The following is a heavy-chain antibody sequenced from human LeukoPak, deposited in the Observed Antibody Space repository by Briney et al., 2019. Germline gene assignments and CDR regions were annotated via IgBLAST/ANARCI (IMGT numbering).Heavy chain of an antibody. V-gene: IGHV1-69*04. CDR3: AREATMTIVVTTGGMDV. Sequence: ASVKVSCKASGGTFSSYAISWVRQAPGQGLEWMGRIIPILGIANYAQKFQGRVTITADKSTSTAYMELSSLRSEDTAVYYCAREATMTIVVTTGGMDVWGQGTTVSVSS. CDR1: GGTFSSYA. D-gene: IGHD3-22*01. CDR2: IIPILGIA. J-gene: IGHJ6*02.